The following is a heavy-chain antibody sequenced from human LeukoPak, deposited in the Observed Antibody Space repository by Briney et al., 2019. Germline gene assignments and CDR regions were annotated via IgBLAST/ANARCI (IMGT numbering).Heavy chain of an antibody. CDR3: ARLTYSSGWYVPRFGGKDCYFDY. V-gene: IGHV4-39*01. J-gene: IGHJ4*02. CDR2: IYYSGST. D-gene: IGHD6-19*01. CDR1: GGSISSSSYS. Sequence: SETLSLTCTVSGGSISSSSYSWGWIRQPPGKGLEWIGSIYYSGSTYYNPSLKSRVTISVDTSKNQFSLKLSSVTAADTAVYYCARLTYSSGWYVPRFGGKDCYFDYWGQGTLVTVSS.